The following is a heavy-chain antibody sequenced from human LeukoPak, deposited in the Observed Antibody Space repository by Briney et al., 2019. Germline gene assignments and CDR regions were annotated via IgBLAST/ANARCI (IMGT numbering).Heavy chain of an antibody. V-gene: IGHV4-39*07. Sequence: SETLSLTCIVSGDSISSSTYYWGWIRQPPGKGLEWIGTIHYSGVTYYNPSLNTRVSISVDTSKTQFSLKLTSVTAADTAVYYCARAEYHYYDSSGYYLDAFDIWGQGTMVTVSS. CDR1: GDSISSSTYY. CDR2: IHYSGVT. D-gene: IGHD3-22*01. J-gene: IGHJ3*02. CDR3: ARAEYHYYDSSGYYLDAFDI.